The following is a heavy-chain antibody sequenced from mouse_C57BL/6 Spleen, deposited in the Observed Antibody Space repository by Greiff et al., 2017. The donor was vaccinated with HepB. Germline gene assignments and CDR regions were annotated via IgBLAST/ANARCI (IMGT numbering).Heavy chain of an antibody. J-gene: IGHJ4*01. Sequence: DVKLVESGPGLAKPSQTLSLTCSVTGYSITSDYWNWIRKFPGNKLEYMGYISYSGSTYYNPSLKSRISITRDTSKNQYYLQLNSVTTEDTATYYCSRGHYYCSSSYYAMDYWGQGTSVTVSS. CDR1: GYSITSDY. V-gene: IGHV3-8*01. D-gene: IGHD1-1*01. CDR2: ISYSGST. CDR3: SRGHYYCSSSYYAMDY.